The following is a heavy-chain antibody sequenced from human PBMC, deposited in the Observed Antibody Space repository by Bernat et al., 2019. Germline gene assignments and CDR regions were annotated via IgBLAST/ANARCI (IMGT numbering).Heavy chain of an antibody. V-gene: IGHV4-39*01. J-gene: IGHJ2*01. CDR2: IYYSGST. D-gene: IGHD5-24*01. Sequence: QLQLQESGPGLVKPSETLSLTYTVSGGSISSSSYYWGWIRQPPGKGLEWIGSIYYSGSTYYNPSLKTRVTISVDTSKNQFSLKLSSVTAADTAVYYCARHPGVEMATIQNWYFDLWGRGTLVTVSS. CDR1: GGSISSSSYY. CDR3: ARHPGVEMATIQNWYFDL.